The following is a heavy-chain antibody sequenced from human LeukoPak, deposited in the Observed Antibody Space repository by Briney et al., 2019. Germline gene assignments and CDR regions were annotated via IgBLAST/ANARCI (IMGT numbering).Heavy chain of an antibody. D-gene: IGHD2-2*01. J-gene: IGHJ5*02. Sequence: ASVKVSCKASGYTFTGYYMHWVRQAPGQGLEWMGWINPNSGGTNYAQKFQGWVTMTRDTSISTAYMELSRLRSDDTAVYYCARSPYCSSTSFYYWFDPWGQGTLVTVSP. CDR3: ARSPYCSSTSFYYWFDP. V-gene: IGHV1-2*04. CDR1: GYTFTGYY. CDR2: INPNSGGT.